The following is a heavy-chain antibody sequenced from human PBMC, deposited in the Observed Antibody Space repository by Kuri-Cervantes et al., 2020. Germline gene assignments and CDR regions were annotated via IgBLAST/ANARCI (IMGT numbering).Heavy chain of an antibody. CDR1: GITFSGYA. J-gene: IGHJ4*02. Sequence: GESLKISCAASGITFSGYAMSWVRQAPGKGLEWVSAISGSGGSTYYADSVKGRFTISRDNSKNTLYLQMNSLRAEDTAVYYCAREDGTMVRGLYYFDYLGQGTLVTVSS. CDR3: AREDGTMVRGLYYFDY. D-gene: IGHD3-10*01. V-gene: IGHV3-23*01. CDR2: ISGSGGST.